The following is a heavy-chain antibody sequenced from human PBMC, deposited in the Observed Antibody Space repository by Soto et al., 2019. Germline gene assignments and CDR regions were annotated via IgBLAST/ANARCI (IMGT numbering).Heavy chain of an antibody. J-gene: IGHJ3*02. CDR2: IYHSGST. V-gene: IGHV4-30-2*01. D-gene: IGHD3-22*01. Sequence: QLQLQESGSGLVKPSQTLSLTCAVSGGSISSGGYSWSWIRQPPGKGLEWIGYIYHSGSTYYNPSLKSRVTISVDRSKNPFSLKLSSVAAADTAVYYCAREGYYDSSGYPAGLDIWGQGTMVTVSS. CDR3: AREGYYDSSGYPAGLDI. CDR1: GGSISSGGYS.